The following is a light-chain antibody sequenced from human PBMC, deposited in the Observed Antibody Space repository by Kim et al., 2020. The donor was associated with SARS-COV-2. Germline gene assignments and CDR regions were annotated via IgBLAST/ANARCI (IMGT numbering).Light chain of an antibody. J-gene: IGKJ1*01. CDR1: RSVLHSSNNKIY. CDR3: QQYFITPQT. CDR2: WAS. V-gene: IGKV4-1*01. Sequence: ATINCKSSRSVLHSSNNKIYLDWYQQKPGQPPKLLFYWASTRESGVPDRFSGGGSGTDFTLTISGLQAEDVAVYYCQQYFITPQTFGQGTKVDIK.